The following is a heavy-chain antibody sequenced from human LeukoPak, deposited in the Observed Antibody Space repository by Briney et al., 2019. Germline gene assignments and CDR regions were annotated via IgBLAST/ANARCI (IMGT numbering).Heavy chain of an antibody. CDR3: AKDAHSNGWYNWFDP. CDR2: ITNSGDST. V-gene: IGHV3-23*01. CDR1: GFTFINYA. J-gene: IGHJ5*02. Sequence: PGGSLRLSCAASGFTFINYAMSWVRQAPGKGLEWVSGITNSGDSTYYADSVKGRFTISRDNSKNTLYLQMNSLRAEDTAVYYCAKDAHSNGWYNWFDPWGQGTLVTVSS. D-gene: IGHD6-19*01.